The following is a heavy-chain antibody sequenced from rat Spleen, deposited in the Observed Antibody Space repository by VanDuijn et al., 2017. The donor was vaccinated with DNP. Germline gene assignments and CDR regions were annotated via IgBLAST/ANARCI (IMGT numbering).Heavy chain of an antibody. J-gene: IGHJ4*01. V-gene: IGHV5-22*01. CDR3: ARLTGGYVMDA. CDR1: GFTFSSFP. Sequence: EVQLVESGGGLVQPGRSMKLSCVASGFTFSSFPMAWVRQAPTKGLEWVASITYEGSGTYYGDSVKGRFTISRDDAKSTLYLQMNSLRSEDTATYYCARLTGGYVMDAWGQGASVTVSS. D-gene: IGHD5-1*01. CDR2: ITYEGSGT.